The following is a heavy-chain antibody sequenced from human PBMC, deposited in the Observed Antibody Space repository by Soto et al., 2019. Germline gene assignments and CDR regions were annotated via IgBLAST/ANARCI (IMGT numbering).Heavy chain of an antibody. D-gene: IGHD3-3*01. Sequence: GVPVKVSCQASFYIFTISDINCVRQATGQGLEWMGWMNPNSGNTGYAQKFQGRVTMTRNTSISTAYMELSSLRSEDTAVYYCATGYYDFWSGYFSDYYSGMAVWGQGTTVTSP. CDR2: MNPNSGNT. J-gene: IGHJ6*02. CDR3: ATGYYDFWSGYFSDYYSGMAV. V-gene: IGHV1-8*01. CDR1: FYIFTISD.